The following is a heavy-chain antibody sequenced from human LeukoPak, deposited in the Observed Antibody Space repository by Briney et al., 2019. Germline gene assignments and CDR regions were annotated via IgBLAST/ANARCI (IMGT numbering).Heavy chain of an antibody. Sequence: SETLSLTCIVSGDSISSSTHYWGWIRQPPGKGLEWIGSIYYSGSTYYNPSLKSRVTISVDTSKNQFSLKLSSVTAADTAVYYCARDSGYDSSDWGQGTPVTVSS. J-gene: IGHJ4*02. CDR3: ARDSGYDSSD. D-gene: IGHD3-22*01. CDR2: IYYSGST. CDR1: GDSISSSTHY. V-gene: IGHV4-39*07.